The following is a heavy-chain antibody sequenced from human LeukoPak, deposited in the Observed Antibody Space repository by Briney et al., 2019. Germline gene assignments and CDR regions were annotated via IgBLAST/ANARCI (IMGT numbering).Heavy chain of an antibody. Sequence: PGGSLRLSCAASGFIFSNSAMNWVRQAPGKGLEWVSSINTGSSHIYYADSVKGRFTISRDNSKNTLYLQMNSLRAEDTAVYYCARDTCSSTSCYLFDYWGQGTLVTVSS. D-gene: IGHD2-2*01. J-gene: IGHJ4*02. CDR2: INTGSSHI. V-gene: IGHV3-21*01. CDR1: GFIFSNSA. CDR3: ARDTCSSTSCYLFDY.